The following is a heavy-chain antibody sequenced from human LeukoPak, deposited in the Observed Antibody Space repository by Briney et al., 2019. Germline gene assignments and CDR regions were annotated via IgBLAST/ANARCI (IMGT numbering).Heavy chain of an antibody. D-gene: IGHD4-11*01. V-gene: IGHV4-4*07. J-gene: IGHJ5*02. CDR3: ARDDYSNYGNWFDP. CDR1: GGSISSYY. CDR2: IYTSGST. Sequence: PSETLSLTCTVSGGSISSYYWSWIRQPARKGLEWIGRIYTSGSTNYNPSLKSRVTMSVDTSKNQFSLKLSSVTAADTAVYYCARDDYSNYGNWFDPWGQGTLVTVSS.